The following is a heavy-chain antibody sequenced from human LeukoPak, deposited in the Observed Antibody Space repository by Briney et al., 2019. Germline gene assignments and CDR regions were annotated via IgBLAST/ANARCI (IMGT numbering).Heavy chain of an antibody. D-gene: IGHD4-17*01. V-gene: IGHV3-66*01. CDR2: IYSGGST. Sequence: GGSLRLSCAASEFSVGSNYMTWVRQAPGKGLEWVSLIYSGGSTYYADSVKGRFTISRDNSKNTLYLQMNSLRAEDTAVYYCAKAYQNDYGDYLLDYWGQGTLVTVSS. CDR3: AKAYQNDYGDYLLDY. CDR1: EFSVGSNY. J-gene: IGHJ4*02.